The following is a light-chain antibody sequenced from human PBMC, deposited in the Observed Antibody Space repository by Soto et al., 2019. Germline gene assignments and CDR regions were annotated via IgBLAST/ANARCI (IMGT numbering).Light chain of an antibody. CDR1: SSNIGAGYD. V-gene: IGLV1-40*01. J-gene: IGLJ2*01. CDR2: VNS. Sequence: QSVLTQPPSMSGAPGQRVTISCTGSSSNIGAGYDVHWYQQLPGTAPKLLIYVNSNRPSGVPDRFSGSKSGTSASLAITGLQAEDEADYYCQSYDSRLSGSVFGGGTKVTVL. CDR3: QSYDSRLSGSV.